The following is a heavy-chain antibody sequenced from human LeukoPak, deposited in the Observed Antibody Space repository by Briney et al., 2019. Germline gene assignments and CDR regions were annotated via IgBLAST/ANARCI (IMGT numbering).Heavy chain of an antibody. D-gene: IGHD4-17*01. J-gene: IGHJ6*03. CDR3: ARVRGDYSGLGFYYYYYMDV. CDR2: IYSGGST. CDR1: GGSFSGYY. Sequence: ETLSLTCAVYGGSFSGYYWSWVRQAPGKGLEWVSVIYSGGSTYYADSVKGRFTISRDNSKNTLYLQMNSLRAEDTAVYYCARVRGDYSGLGFYYYYYMDVWGKGTTVTISS. V-gene: IGHV3-66*01.